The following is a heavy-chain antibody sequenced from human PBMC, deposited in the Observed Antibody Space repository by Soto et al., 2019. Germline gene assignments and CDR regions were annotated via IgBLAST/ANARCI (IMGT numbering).Heavy chain of an antibody. CDR2: MSAYNDNT. CDR1: GYTFPSYC. CDR3: ASVRAGEKYYCYGMDV. Sequence: ASVHESCKAAGYTFPSYCFTWVRQAPGQGLEWMEWMSAYNDNTNDAQKLQGRVAMTTDTSTSTANMELRSLRADDTVVYYGASVRAGEKYYCYGMDVWGQGTTVTVSS. D-gene: IGHD4-17*01. J-gene: IGHJ6*02. V-gene: IGHV1-18*01.